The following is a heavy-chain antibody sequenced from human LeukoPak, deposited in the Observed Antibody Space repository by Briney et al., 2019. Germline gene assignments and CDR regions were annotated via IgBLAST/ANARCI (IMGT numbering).Heavy chain of an antibody. Sequence: GGSLRLSCAASGFTFSSYSINWVRQAPGKGLEWVSSISSSSSYIYYADSVKGRFTISRDNAKNSLYLQMNSLRAEDTAVYYCARLNIITAYYFDYWGQGTLVTVSS. J-gene: IGHJ4*02. CDR3: ARLNIITAYYFDY. CDR2: ISSSSSYI. V-gene: IGHV3-21*01. CDR1: GFTFSSYS. D-gene: IGHD2/OR15-2a*01.